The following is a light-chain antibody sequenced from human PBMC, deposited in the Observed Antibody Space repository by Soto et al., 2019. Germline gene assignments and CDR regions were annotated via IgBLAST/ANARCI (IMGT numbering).Light chain of an antibody. V-gene: IGKV3D-15*01. CDR1: QSVGTN. CDR2: GAS. CDR3: QQYNDWTWT. J-gene: IGKJ1*01. Sequence: EVVMTQSPATLSMSPGERATLSCRASQSVGTNLAWYQQKPGQSPRLLMYGASTGATGIPARFSGSGSGTEFTLTISSLQSEDCAIYYCQQYNDWTWTFGQGTKVDIK.